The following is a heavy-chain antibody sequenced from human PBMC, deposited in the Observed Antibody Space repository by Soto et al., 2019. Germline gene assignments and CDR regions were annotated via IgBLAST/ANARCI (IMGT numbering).Heavy chain of an antibody. CDR2: ISGSGGST. CDR3: AKPSVRGVIIGWFDP. V-gene: IGHV3-23*01. CDR1: GFTFSSYA. Sequence: GGSLRLSCAASGFTFSSYAMSWVRQAPGKGLEWVSAISGSGGSTYYADSVKDRFTISRDNSKNTLYLQMNSLRAEDTAVYYCAKPSVRGVIIGWFDPWGQGTLVTVSS. J-gene: IGHJ5*02. D-gene: IGHD3-10*01.